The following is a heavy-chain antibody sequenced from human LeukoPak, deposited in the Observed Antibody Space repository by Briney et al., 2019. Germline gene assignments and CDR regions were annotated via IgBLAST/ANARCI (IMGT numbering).Heavy chain of an antibody. Sequence: GESLKISCKGSGYSFTSYWIGWVRQMPGKGLEWMGVVYPDDSDTTYSPAFQGQVTISADKSISTAYLQWSSLKASDTATYYCARHRSCSGGSCLLDYWGQGALVTVSS. V-gene: IGHV5-51*01. D-gene: IGHD2-15*01. CDR3: ARHRSCSGGSCLLDY. CDR1: GYSFTSYW. CDR2: VYPDDSDT. J-gene: IGHJ4*02.